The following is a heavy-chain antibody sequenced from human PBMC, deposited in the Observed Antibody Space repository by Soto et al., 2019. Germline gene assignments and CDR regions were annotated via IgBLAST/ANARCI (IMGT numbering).Heavy chain of an antibody. CDR2: INPSGGST. CDR1: GYTFTSYY. V-gene: IGHV1-46*01. J-gene: IGHJ3*02. Sequence: ASVKVSCKASGYTFTSYYMHWVRQAPGQGLEWMGIINPSGGSTSYAQKFQGRVTMTKDTSTDTVYMELSSLRSEDTAVYYCATPFYCSGGSCYSGAFDIWGQGTMVTVSS. D-gene: IGHD2-15*01. CDR3: ATPFYCSGGSCYSGAFDI.